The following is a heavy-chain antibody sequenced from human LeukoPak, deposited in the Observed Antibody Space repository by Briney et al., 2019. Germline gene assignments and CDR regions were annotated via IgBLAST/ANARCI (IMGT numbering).Heavy chain of an antibody. CDR1: GGTFSSYA. CDR2: IIPIFGTA. D-gene: IGHD3-10*01. V-gene: IGHV1-69*13. J-gene: IGHJ3*02. Sequence: SVKVSCKASGGTFSSYAITWVRQAPGQGLEWMGGIIPIFGTANYAQKFQGRVTITADESTSTAYMELSSLRSEDTAVYYCARDQAMVRGVIAEGNAFDIWGQGTMVTVSS. CDR3: ARDQAMVRGVIAEGNAFDI.